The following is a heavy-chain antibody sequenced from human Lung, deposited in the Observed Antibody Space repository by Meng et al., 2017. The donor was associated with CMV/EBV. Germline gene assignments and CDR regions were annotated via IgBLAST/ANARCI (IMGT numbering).Heavy chain of an antibody. CDR3: AKDNDYDSSGYYFDY. Sequence: GGSXRLSCAASGFSFDDYAMHWVRQAPGKGLEWVSLITWDGISTYYADSVKGRFTISRDNSKNFLYLEMHSLRAEDSAFYYCAKDNDYDSSGYYFDYWGQGXLVTVSS. V-gene: IGHV3-43D*04. D-gene: IGHD3-22*01. J-gene: IGHJ4*02. CDR2: ITWDGIST. CDR1: GFSFDDYA.